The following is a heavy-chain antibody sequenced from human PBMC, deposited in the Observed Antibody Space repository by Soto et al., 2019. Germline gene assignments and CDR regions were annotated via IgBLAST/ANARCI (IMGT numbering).Heavy chain of an antibody. V-gene: IGHV1-69*06. J-gene: IGHJ6*02. D-gene: IGHD3-3*01. Sequence: QVQLVQSGAEVKKPGSSVKVSCKASGGTFSSYAISWVRQSPGQGLECMGGIIPIFGTANYAQKFQGRVTITADKSTSTAYMELSSLRSEDTAVYYCASPTREWLPPARDYYYGMYVWGQGTTVTVSS. CDR1: GGTFSSYA. CDR3: ASPTREWLPPARDYYYGMYV. CDR2: IIPIFGTA.